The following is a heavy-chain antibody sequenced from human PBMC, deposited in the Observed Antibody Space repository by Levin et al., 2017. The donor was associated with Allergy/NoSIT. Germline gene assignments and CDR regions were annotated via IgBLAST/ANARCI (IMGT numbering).Heavy chain of an antibody. CDR3: ARGSLAAAAHY. CDR1: GFTFRDYY. V-gene: IGHV3-11*05. CDR2: ISGTSSAI. Sequence: GESLKISCAASGFTFRDYYMSWIRQAPGKGLELVSYISGTSSAIIYADSVKGRFTISRDNAQNSLYLQMNSLGAEDTAVYFCARGSLAAAAHYWGQGTLVTVSS. D-gene: IGHD6-13*01. J-gene: IGHJ4*02.